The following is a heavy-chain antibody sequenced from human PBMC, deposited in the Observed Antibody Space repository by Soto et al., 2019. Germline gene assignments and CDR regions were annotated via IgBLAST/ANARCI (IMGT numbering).Heavy chain of an antibody. CDR3: ARRGLSNNDY. CDR1: GFSFSANA. J-gene: IGHJ4*02. Sequence: DVQLLGSGGGLVQPGGSLRLSCVASGFSFSANAMTWVRQAPGKGLEWVSSILHIGDSAYYADSVKGRFTISRDNSKSTLYLQMNSLRAEDTAVYYCARRGLSNNDYWGQGTLVTVSS. CDR2: ILHIGDSA. V-gene: IGHV3-23*01. D-gene: IGHD1-1*01.